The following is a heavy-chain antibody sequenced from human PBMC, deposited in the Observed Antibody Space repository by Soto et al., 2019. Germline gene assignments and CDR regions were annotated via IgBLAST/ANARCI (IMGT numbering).Heavy chain of an antibody. CDR2: IYYSGIT. J-gene: IGHJ3*02. CDR3: ARGFGNARHDAFDS. CDR1: GGSISSYY. D-gene: IGHD1-1*01. Sequence: SETLSLTCTVSGGSISSYYWSWIRQPPGKGLEWIGYIYYSGITHYNPSLKSRVTISVDTSKNQFSLKLSSVTAADTAVYYCARGFGNARHDAFDSWGQGTMGTVSS. V-gene: IGHV4-59*01.